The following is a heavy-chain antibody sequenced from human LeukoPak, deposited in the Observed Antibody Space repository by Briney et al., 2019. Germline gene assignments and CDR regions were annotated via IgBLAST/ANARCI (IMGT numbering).Heavy chain of an antibody. Sequence: GGSLRLSCAASGFHFNSYGMNWVRQAPGKGLEWISVISGSGGSTYYADSVKGRFTISRDNSKNTLYLQMNSLRAEDTAVYYCAKDSDCTSGICYTFFDYWGQGTLVTVSS. CDR3: AKDSDCTSGICYTFFDY. D-gene: IGHD2-8*01. V-gene: IGHV3-23*01. CDR2: ISGSGGST. CDR1: GFHFNSYG. J-gene: IGHJ4*02.